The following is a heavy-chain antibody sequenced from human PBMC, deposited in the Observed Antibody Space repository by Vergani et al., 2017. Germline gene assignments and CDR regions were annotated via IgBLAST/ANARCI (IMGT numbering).Heavy chain of an antibody. CDR1: GFTFSTYA. Sequence: EVQLLESGGSLKQPGGSVRLSCAASGFTFSTYAMHWVRQAPGKGLDWVSARTGGGGSTYYADSFKGRFIISRDNSRDTLYLQMNSLRPEDTATYYCVKDAGSYENFFDSWGQGTLVTVSS. CDR2: RTGGGGST. CDR3: VKDAGSYENFFDS. D-gene: IGHD1-26*01. J-gene: IGHJ4*02. V-gene: IGHV3-23*01.